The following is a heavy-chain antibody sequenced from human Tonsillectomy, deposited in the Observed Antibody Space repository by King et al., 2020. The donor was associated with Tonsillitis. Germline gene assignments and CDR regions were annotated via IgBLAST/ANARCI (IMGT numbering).Heavy chain of an antibody. CDR3: LKVLEHCSGDSCHGSYYSALSG. J-gene: IGHJ6*02. CDR1: GFTFSSCA. Sequence: VQLVESGGGVVQPGRSLRLSCAGSGFTFSSCAMHWVRQAPGKGLEWVAVISFDGTNKYYADSVMGRFTISRDNSKNTLYLQMNSLRAEDTAVYSCLKVLEHCSGDSCHGSYYSALSGCGQGSSLTV. D-gene: IGHD2-15*01. V-gene: IGHV3-30*04. CDR2: ISFDGTNK.